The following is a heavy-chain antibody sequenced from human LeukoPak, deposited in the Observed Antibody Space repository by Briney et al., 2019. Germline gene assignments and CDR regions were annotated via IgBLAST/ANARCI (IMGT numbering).Heavy chain of an antibody. CDR2: INPNSGGT. D-gene: IGHD3-22*01. Sequence: ASVKVSCKASGYTLTGYYMHWVRQAPGQGLEWMGRINPNSGGTNYAQKFQGRVTMTRDTSISTAYMELSRLRSDDTAVYYCARVKYYYDSSGYYFIDYWGQGTLATVSS. J-gene: IGHJ4*02. CDR1: GYTLTGYY. V-gene: IGHV1-2*06. CDR3: ARVKYYYDSSGYYFIDY.